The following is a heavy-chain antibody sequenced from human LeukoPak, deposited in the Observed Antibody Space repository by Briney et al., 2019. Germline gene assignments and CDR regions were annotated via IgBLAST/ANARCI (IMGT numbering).Heavy chain of an antibody. Sequence: PSETLSLTCAVYGGSFSGDYWSWIRQAPGKGLEWIGEINHRGSNNYNPSLKSRVIISVDTSKNQFSLKLSSVTAADTAVYYCARRRVLILFSELPRRGPFDAWGQGTMVSVSS. J-gene: IGHJ3*01. CDR3: ARRRVLILFSELPRRGPFDA. V-gene: IGHV4-34*01. CDR2: INHRGSN. CDR1: GGSFSGDY. D-gene: IGHD3-10*01.